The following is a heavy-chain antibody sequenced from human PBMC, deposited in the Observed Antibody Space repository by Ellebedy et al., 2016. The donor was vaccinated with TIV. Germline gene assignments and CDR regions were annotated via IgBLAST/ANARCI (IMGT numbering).Heavy chain of an antibody. CDR2: IWYDGSNK. V-gene: IGHV3-33*01. CDR3: ARGAQTLIPDY. CDR1: GFTFDTYG. J-gene: IGHJ4*02. Sequence: PGGSLRLSCAASGFTFDTYGMHWVRQAPGKGLEWVAVIWYDGSNKYYADSVKGRFTISRDNSEKTLNLQINSLRVEDTAVYYCARGAQTLIPDYWGQGTLVIVSS.